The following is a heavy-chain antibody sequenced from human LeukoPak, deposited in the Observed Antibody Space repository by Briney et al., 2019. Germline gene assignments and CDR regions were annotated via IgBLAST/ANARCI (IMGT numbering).Heavy chain of an antibody. J-gene: IGHJ4*02. CDR3: AAPPYYYDSSGFGDC. V-gene: IGHV4-39*07. D-gene: IGHD3-22*01. CDR2: IYYTGST. CDR1: GGSISSSSYY. Sequence: SETLSLTCTVSGGSISSSSYYWGWIRQPPGKGLEWIGCIYYTGSTYYNPSLKSRVTISVDTSKNQFSLKLSSVTAADTAVYYCAAPPYYYDSSGFGDCWGQGTLVTVSS.